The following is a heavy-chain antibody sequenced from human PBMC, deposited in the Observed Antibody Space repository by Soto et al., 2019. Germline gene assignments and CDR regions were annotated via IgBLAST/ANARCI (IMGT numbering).Heavy chain of an antibody. J-gene: IGHJ5*02. D-gene: IGHD1-26*01. CDR3: ARDPSGRNWFDP. CDR2: INPNSGGT. CDR1: GYTFTGYY. V-gene: IGHV1-2*04. Sequence: ASVKVSCKASGYTFTGYYIHWVRQAPGQGLEWMGWINPNSGGTNYAQKFQGWVTMTRDTSISTAYMELSSLRSEDTAVYYCARDPSGRNWFDPWGQGTLVTVSS.